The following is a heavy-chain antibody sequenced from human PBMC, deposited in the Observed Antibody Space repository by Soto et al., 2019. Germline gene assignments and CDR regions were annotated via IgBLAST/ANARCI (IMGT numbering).Heavy chain of an antibody. CDR3: ARDQTASGGYSDS. D-gene: IGHD2-15*01. CDR1: VFPFSSFG. Sequence: PWGSLRVSCETSVFPFSSFGIDWVRQAPGKGLEWLAIIWNDGSNEYYADSVKGRFTISRDNSKNTVYLQVSNLRAEDTAVYFCARDQTASGGYSDSWGQGTMVTVSS. V-gene: IGHV3-33*01. CDR2: IWNDGSNE. J-gene: IGHJ4*02.